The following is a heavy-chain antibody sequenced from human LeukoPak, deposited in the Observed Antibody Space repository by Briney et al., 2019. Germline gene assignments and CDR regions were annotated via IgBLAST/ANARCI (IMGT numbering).Heavy chain of an antibody. V-gene: IGHV1-18*01. Sequence: ASVKVSCKASNNTLSNNGITWVRQAPGQGLEWMGWISGYNTYTIYAQKFQDRVTMTKDTSTNTAYMEMRSLRSDDTAIYYCARVRLVWGMETFDLWGQGTMVTVSS. CDR3: ARVRLVWGMETFDL. D-gene: IGHD3-16*01. CDR2: ISGYNTYT. J-gene: IGHJ3*01. CDR1: NNTLSNNG.